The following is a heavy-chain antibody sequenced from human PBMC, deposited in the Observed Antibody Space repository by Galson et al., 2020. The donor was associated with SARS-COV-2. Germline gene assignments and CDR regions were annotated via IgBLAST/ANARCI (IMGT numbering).Heavy chain of an antibody. J-gene: IGHJ4*02. CDR2: ISYDGSNK. CDR1: GFTFSSYA. V-gene: IGHV3-30*04. D-gene: IGHD5-12*01. Sequence: GESLKISCAASGFTFSSYAMHWVRQAPGKGLEWVAVISYDGSNKYYADSVKGRFTISRDNSKNTLYLQMNSLRAEDTAVYYCARDDSGYDFWGQFDYWGQGTLVTVSS. CDR3: ARDDSGYDFWGQFDY.